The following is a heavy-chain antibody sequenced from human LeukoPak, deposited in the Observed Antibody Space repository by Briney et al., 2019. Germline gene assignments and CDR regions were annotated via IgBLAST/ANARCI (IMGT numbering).Heavy chain of an antibody. V-gene: IGHV3-7*04. Sequence: GGSLRLSFAASGFPFSNYWMSWVRQAPGKGLEWVANTNQDGAGKYYVGSVKGRFTISRDNAKNSLYLQMNSLRAEGTAIYYCARGDDFSGDYWGQGTLVTVSS. J-gene: IGHJ4*02. CDR2: TNQDGAGK. CDR3: ARGDDFSGDY. CDR1: GFPFSNYW. D-gene: IGHD2-21*02.